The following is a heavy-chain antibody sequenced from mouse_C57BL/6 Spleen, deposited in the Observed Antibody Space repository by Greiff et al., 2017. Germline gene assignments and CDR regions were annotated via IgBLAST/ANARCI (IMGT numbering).Heavy chain of an antibody. CDR1: GFNIKDYY. D-gene: IGHD2-3*01. V-gene: IGHV14-1*01. J-gene: IGHJ3*01. CDR2: IDPEGGDT. CDR3: TTAYDGYYVAWFAY. Sequence: EVQLQQSGAELVRPGASVKLFCTASGFNIKDYYMHWVKQRPEQGLEWIGRIDPEGGDTEYAPNFQGKATMTADTSSNTAYLQLSSLTSEDTAVYYCTTAYDGYYVAWFAYWGQVTLVTVSA.